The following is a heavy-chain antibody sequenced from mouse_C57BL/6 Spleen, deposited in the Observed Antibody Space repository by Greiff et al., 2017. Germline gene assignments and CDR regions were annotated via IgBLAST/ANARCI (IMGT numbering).Heavy chain of an antibody. D-gene: IGHD2-4*01. CDR2: ISNGGGST. Sequence: EVQGVESGGGLVQPGGSLKLSCAASGFTFSDYYMYWVRPTPEKRLEWVAYISNGGGSTYYPDTVQGRFTISRDNAKNTLYLQMSRLKSEDTAMYYCARHLPYDYDRGWDYWGQGTSVTGSS. CDR3: ARHLPYDYDRGWDY. J-gene: IGHJ4*01. V-gene: IGHV5-12*01. CDR1: GFTFSDYY.